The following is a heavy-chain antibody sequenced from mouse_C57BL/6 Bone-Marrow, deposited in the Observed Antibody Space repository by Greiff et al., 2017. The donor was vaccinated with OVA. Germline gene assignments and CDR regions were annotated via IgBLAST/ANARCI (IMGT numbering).Heavy chain of an antibody. Sequence: EVKVVESGGGLVQSGRSLRLSCATSGFTFSDFYMEWVRQAPGKGLEWIAASRNKANDYTTEYSASVKGRFIVSRDTSQSILYLQMNALRAEDTAIYYCARDGEYYGLDYWGQGTTLTVSS. CDR2: SRNKANDYTT. CDR1: GFTFSDFY. V-gene: IGHV7-1*01. D-gene: IGHD1-1*01. CDR3: ARDGEYYGLDY. J-gene: IGHJ2*01.